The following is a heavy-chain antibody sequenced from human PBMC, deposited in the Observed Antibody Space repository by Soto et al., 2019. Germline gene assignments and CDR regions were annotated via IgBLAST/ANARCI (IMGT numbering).Heavy chain of an antibody. Sequence: SETLSLTCTVSGGSISSGDYYWSWIRQPPGKGLEWIGYVYYSGSTYYNPSLKSRVTISVDTSKNQFSLKLSSVTAADTAVYYCARAMVVTQNWFDPWGQGTLVTVSS. V-gene: IGHV4-30-4*01. CDR2: VYYSGST. J-gene: IGHJ5*02. CDR1: GGSISSGDYY. D-gene: IGHD2-21*02. CDR3: ARAMVVTQNWFDP.